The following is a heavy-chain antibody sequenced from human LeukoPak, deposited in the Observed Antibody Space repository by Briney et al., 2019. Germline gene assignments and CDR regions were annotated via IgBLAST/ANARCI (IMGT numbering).Heavy chain of an antibody. CDR3: ARALVGITMVRGVIGYFDY. Sequence: PGGSLRPSCAASGFTFSSYWMSWVRQAPGKGLAWVANIKQDGSEKYYVDSVKGRFTISRDNAKNSLYLQMNSLRAEDTAVYYCARALVGITMVRGVIGYFDYWGQGTLVTVSS. V-gene: IGHV3-7*01. CDR2: IKQDGSEK. J-gene: IGHJ4*02. CDR1: GFTFSSYW. D-gene: IGHD3-10*01.